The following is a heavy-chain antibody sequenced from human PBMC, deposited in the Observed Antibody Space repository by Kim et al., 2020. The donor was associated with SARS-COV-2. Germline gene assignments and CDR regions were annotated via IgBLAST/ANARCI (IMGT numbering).Heavy chain of an antibody. Sequence: GGSLRLSCAASGFTFSNYSMSWVRQAPGKGLEWVSTIRDDPSGKSYVDSAMGRFTISTNNAANPLLLHMISLRPEDTAALYCSRLFPSMQSPHIGLYF. CDR1: GFTFSNYS. CDR2: IRDDPSGK. CDR3: SRLFPSMQSPHIGLYF. V-gene: IGHV3-7*01. D-gene: IGHD2-8*01. J-gene: IGHJ1*01.